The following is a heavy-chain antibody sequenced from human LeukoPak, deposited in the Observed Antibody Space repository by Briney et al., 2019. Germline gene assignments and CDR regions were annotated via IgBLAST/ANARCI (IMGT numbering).Heavy chain of an antibody. D-gene: IGHD6-6*01. Sequence: GGSLRLSCAASGFTFSNYGMNWVRQTPGKGLEWVSYISSSRSSIYYADSVRGRFTISRDNARNSLYLQMNSLRAEDTAVYYCARGGAARPDIWGQGTMVIVSS. CDR2: ISSSRSSI. CDR3: ARGGAARPDI. CDR1: GFTFSNYG. J-gene: IGHJ3*02. V-gene: IGHV3-48*01.